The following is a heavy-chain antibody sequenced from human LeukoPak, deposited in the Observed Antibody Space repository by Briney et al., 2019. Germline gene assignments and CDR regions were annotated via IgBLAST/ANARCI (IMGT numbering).Heavy chain of an antibody. Sequence: SETLSLTCTVSGGSISSSSYYWGWIRQPPGKGLEWIGSIYHSGRTFYNPSLKSRVTISVDTSKNQFSLKLTSVTAADTAVYYCARAEKRYCSGGSCCGIEDYWGQGTLVTVSS. V-gene: IGHV4-39*07. CDR1: GGSISSSSYY. CDR2: IYHSGRT. D-gene: IGHD2-15*01. CDR3: ARAEKRYCSGGSCCGIEDY. J-gene: IGHJ4*02.